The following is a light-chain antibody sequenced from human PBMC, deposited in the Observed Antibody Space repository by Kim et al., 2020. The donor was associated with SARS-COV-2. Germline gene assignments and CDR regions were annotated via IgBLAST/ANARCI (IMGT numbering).Light chain of an antibody. CDR1: QNIKKW. CDR2: DAS. J-gene: IGKJ2*01. CDR3: QQYHDLFT. Sequence: LSASVGDRVTITCRASQNIKKWLAWYQQKPGKVPKVLIYDASSLESGVPSRFSGSGFGTEFILTINSLQPDDFATYYCQQYHDLFTFGQGTKLEI. V-gene: IGKV1-5*01.